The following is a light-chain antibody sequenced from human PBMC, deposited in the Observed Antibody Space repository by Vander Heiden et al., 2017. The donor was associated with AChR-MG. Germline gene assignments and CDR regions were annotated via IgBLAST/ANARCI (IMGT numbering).Light chain of an antibody. V-gene: IGLV1-44*01. J-gene: IGLJ3*02. CDR3: AAWDDTLNGPV. CDR2: ENN. Sequence: QSVLTQPPSVSWTPGQRVTISCSGSSSTIGSNTVKWYQQSPGTAPKLLVSENNQRPSGVPDRFSGSESGTSASLAISGLQSQDEADYFCAAWDDTLNGPVFGGGTKLTVL. CDR1: SSTIGSNT.